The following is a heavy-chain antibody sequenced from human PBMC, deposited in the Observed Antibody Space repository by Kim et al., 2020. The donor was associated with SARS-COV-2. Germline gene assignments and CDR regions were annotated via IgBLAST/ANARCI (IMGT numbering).Heavy chain of an antibody. D-gene: IGHD6-13*01. CDR2: ISAYNGNT. CDR1: GYTFTSYG. CDR3: ARDPPIAAAGTLVDY. V-gene: IGHV1-18*01. J-gene: IGHJ4*02. Sequence: ASVKVSCKASGYTFTSYGINWVRQAPGQGLEWMGWISAYNGNTNYAQKLQGRVTMTTDTSTSTAYMELRSLRSDDTAVYYCARDPPIAAAGTLVDYWGQGTLVTVSS.